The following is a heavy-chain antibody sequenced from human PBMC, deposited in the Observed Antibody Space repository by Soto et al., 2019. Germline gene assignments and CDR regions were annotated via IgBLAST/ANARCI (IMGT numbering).Heavy chain of an antibody. CDR3: ARRDWHGGYCDL. CDR2: ISGDGRST. D-gene: IGHD2-2*03. CDR1: GFTFNAYW. Sequence: EVQLVESGGGVVQPGGSLRLSCAASGFTFNAYWMHWVRQVAGRGLVWVARISGDGRSTNYADFAKGRFTISRDNAKNTVSLEMNNPGVDDTGVYYCARRDWHGGYCDLWGQGILVTVSP. J-gene: IGHJ5*02. V-gene: IGHV3-74*01.